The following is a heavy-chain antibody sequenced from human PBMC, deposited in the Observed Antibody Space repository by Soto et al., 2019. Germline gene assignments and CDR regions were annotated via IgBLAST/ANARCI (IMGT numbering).Heavy chain of an antibody. J-gene: IGHJ5*02. CDR1: GGSISSTSYH. Sequence: TSETLSLTCTVSGGSISSTSYHWGWIRQPPGKGLEWIGNIHYTGSAYHNPSLKSRVTVSVDTSKNQVSLKLSSVTATDTAVYYCARTANWLDPWGQGTLVNVSS. CDR3: ARTANWLDP. CDR2: IHYTGSA. V-gene: IGHV4-39*01.